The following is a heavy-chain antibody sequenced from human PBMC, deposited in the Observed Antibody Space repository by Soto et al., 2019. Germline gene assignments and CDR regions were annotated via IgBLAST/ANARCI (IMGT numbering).Heavy chain of an antibody. CDR1: GGSISSYY. Sequence: QVQLQESGPGLVKPSETLSLTCTVSGGSISSYYWSWIRQPPGKGLEWIGYIYYSGSTNYNPSLKSRVTISVDTSKNQFSLKLSSVTAADTAVYYCATGTLPAAPLDYWGQGTLVTVSS. V-gene: IGHV4-59*01. CDR2: IYYSGST. D-gene: IGHD2-2*01. J-gene: IGHJ4*02. CDR3: ATGTLPAAPLDY.